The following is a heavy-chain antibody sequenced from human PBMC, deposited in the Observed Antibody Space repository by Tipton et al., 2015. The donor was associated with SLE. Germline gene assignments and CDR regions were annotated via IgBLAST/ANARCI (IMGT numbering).Heavy chain of an antibody. J-gene: IGHJ4*01. V-gene: IGHV1-69*05. D-gene: IGHD1-26*01. CDR3: ALGWSEVGSTPSPYGY. CDR2: ITPIFATA. CDR1: GGTFSNYA. Sequence: QSGAEVKKTGSSVKVSCKASGGTFSNYAINWVRQAPGQGLEWMGGITPIFATANYAQMFQGRVTITTDESTSTAYMDLSSLRSDDTAVYYCALGWSEVGSTPSPYGYWGQGTLVTVSS.